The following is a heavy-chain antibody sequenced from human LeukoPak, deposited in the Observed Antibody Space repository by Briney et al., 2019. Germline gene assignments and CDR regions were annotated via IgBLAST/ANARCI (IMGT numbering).Heavy chain of an antibody. CDR1: GGSIYSGSYY. CDR2: IYTSGST. D-gene: IGHD5-24*01. J-gene: IGHJ4*02. V-gene: IGHV4-61*02. Sequence: SQTLSLTCTVSGGSIYSGSYYWSWIRQPAVKGLEWIGRIYTSGSTNYNPSLKSRVTISVDTSKNQFSLKLSSVTAADTAVYYCARDRRDGYNLYYFDLWGQGTLVTVSS. CDR3: ARDRRDGYNLYYFDL.